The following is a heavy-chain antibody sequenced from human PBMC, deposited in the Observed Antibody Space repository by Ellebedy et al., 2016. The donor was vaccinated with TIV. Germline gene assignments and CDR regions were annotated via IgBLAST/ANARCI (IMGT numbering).Heavy chain of an antibody. V-gene: IGHV3-74*01. CDR2: TNSDGSST. Sequence: PGGSLRLSCAASGFTFSDYWIHWVRQAPVTVLVWISRTNSDGSSTRYADSVKGRLTASRDNAKNTLYLQMNSLRAEDTAIYFCARGRVGWELDVWGQGTTVIV. J-gene: IGHJ6*02. CDR1: GFTFSDYW. CDR3: ARGRVGWELDV. D-gene: IGHD3-10*01.